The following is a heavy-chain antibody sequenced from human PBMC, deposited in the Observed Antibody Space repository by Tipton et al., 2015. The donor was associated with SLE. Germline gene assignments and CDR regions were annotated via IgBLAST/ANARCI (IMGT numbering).Heavy chain of an antibody. V-gene: IGHV3-7*01. D-gene: IGHD6-19*01. CDR3: ARGIDPSSSRISDY. CDR2: INRDGSEK. CDR1: GFTFSIYW. J-gene: IGHJ4*02. Sequence: GSLRLSCTPSGFTFSIYWMSWVRQGSGKGLEWVAYINRDGSEKYYGDSVKGRFTISRDNVKNSLSLQMNSLGAEDTALYYCARGIDPSSSRISDYWGQGTLVSVSS.